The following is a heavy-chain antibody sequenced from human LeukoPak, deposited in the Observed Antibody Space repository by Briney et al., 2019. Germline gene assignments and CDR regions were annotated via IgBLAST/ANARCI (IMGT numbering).Heavy chain of an antibody. V-gene: IGHV4-39*01. D-gene: IGHD3-3*01. CDR2: IFYSGSS. J-gene: IGHJ4*02. CDR1: GGSITSSSYY. CDR3: ARGGFTSPFDY. Sequence: PSDTLSLTCAVSGGSITSSSYYWGWIRQPPGKGLEWIGSIFYSGSSHYNPSLKSRLTISVDTSKNQFSLRLSSVTAADTAVYYCARGGFTSPFDYWGQGTLVTVSS.